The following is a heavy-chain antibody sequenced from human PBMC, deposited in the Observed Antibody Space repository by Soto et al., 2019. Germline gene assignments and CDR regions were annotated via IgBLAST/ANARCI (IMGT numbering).Heavy chain of an antibody. V-gene: IGHV1-2*04. CDR3: ARSGGYCSSTSCYENAFDI. CDR1: GYTFTGYY. Sequence: GASVKVSCKASGYTFTGYYMHWVRQAPGQGLEWMGWINPNSGGTNYAQKFQGWVTMTRDTSISTAYKELSRLRSDDTAVYYCARSGGYCSSTSCYENAFDIWGQGTMVTVSS. J-gene: IGHJ3*02. CDR2: INPNSGGT. D-gene: IGHD2-2*01.